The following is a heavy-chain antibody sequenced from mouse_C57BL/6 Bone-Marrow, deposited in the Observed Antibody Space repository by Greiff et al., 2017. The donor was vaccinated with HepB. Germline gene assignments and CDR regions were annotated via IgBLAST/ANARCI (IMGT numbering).Heavy chain of an antibody. D-gene: IGHD1-1*01. CDR2: IDPANGNT. CDR3: ARSGYYYGSSWYFDV. CDR1: GFNIKNTY. J-gene: IGHJ1*03. Sequence: VHVKQSVAELVRPGASVKLSCTASGFNIKNTYMHWVKQRPEQGLEWIGRIDPANGNTKYAPKFQGKATITADTSSNTAYLQLSSLTSEDTAIYYCARSGYYYGSSWYFDVWGTGTTVTVSS. V-gene: IGHV14-3*01.